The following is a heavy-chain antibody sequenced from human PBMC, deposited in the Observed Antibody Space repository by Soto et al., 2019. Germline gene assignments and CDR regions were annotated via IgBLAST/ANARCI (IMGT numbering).Heavy chain of an antibody. J-gene: IGHJ5*02. D-gene: IGHD6-19*01. V-gene: IGHV4-59*01. CDR2: IYYSGST. Sequence: SSETLSLTCTVSGGSISSYYWSWIRQPPGKGLEWIGYIYYSGSTNYNPSLKSRVTISVDTSKNQFSLKLSSVTAADTAVYYCAREAVAGRAGRLNWFDPWGQGTLVTVSS. CDR1: GGSISSYY. CDR3: AREAVAGRAGRLNWFDP.